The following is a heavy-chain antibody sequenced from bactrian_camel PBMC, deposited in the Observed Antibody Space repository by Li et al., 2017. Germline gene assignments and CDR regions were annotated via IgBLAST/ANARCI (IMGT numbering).Heavy chain of an antibody. J-gene: IGHJ4*01. CDR1: GFTFSNYA. CDR2: IYGADYT. CDR3: AHGDSSSGNNY. D-gene: IGHD2*01. V-gene: IGHV3S31*01. Sequence: QLVESGGGLVQPGGSLRLSCVASGFTFSNYAMTWVRQAPGKGLEWVSTIYGADYTYYADSVKGRFTISRDNAMYTLYLQSNGLKTEDTAMYYCAHGDSSSGNNYWGHGTQVTVS.